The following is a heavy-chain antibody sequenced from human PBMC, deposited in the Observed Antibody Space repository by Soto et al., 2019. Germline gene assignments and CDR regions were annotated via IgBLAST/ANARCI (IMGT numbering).Heavy chain of an antibody. D-gene: IGHD2-2*01. CDR3: ARELIVVVPAAAYSGMDV. V-gene: IGHV3-21*01. J-gene: IGHJ6*02. Sequence: GRSLRLSCATSGFTFSSYSMNWVRQAPGKGLEWVSSISSSSSYIYYADSVKGRFTISRDNAKNSLYLQMNSLRAEDTAVYYCARELIVVVPAAAYSGMDVCCQRAAVTVSS. CDR2: ISSSSSYI. CDR1: GFTFSSYS.